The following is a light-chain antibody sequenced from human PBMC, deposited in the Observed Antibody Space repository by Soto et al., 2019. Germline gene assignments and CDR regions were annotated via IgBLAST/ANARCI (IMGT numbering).Light chain of an antibody. V-gene: IGKV3-15*01. J-gene: IGKJ3*01. CDR3: QQYNNWLT. CDR1: QSVTSN. Sequence: EIVLTQSPGTLSLSPGERATLSCRASQSVTSNYLAWYQQKPGQAPRLLIYGASSRATGIPARFSGSGSGTEITLTISSLQSEDFAVYYCQQYNNWLTFGPGTKVDIK. CDR2: GAS.